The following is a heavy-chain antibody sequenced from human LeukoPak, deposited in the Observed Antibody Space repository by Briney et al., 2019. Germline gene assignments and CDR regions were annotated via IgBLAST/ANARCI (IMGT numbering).Heavy chain of an antibody. Sequence: ASVKVSCKASGYTFTSYAMNWVRQAPGQGLEWMGWINTNTGNPTYAQGFTGRFVFPLDTSVSTAYLQISSLKAEDTAVYYCARTGYSSSWYYFDYWGQGTLVTVSS. V-gene: IGHV7-4-1*02. CDR2: INTNTGNP. CDR1: GYTFTSYA. CDR3: ARTGYSSSWYYFDY. D-gene: IGHD6-13*01. J-gene: IGHJ4*02.